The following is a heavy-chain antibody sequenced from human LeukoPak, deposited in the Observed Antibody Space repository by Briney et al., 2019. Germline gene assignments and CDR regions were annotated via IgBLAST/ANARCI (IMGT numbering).Heavy chain of an antibody. V-gene: IGHV3-20*04. CDR2: INGNGGST. CDR3: ARRRGGYRRYYFDY. D-gene: IGHD1-26*01. J-gene: IGHJ4*02. Sequence: AGGSLRLSCAASGFTFDDYCMSWVRQAPGKGLEWVSGINGNGGSTGYADSVKGRFTISRDNAKNFLYLQMNGLRAEDTALYYCARRRGGYRRYYFDYWGQGTLVTVSS. CDR1: GFTFDDYC.